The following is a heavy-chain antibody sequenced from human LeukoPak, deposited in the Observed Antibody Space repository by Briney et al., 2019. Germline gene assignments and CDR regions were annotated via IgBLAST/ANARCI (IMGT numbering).Heavy chain of an antibody. CDR3: ARAPSEIGGYYPEYFRH. Sequence: GGSLRLSCAASGFTFSSYWMHWVRQAQGKGLVWVSRIKSDGSTNYADSVKGRFTISRDNAKNTVSLQMNSLRAEDTGVYYCARAPSEIGGYYPEYFRHWGQGTLVTVSS. D-gene: IGHD3-22*01. V-gene: IGHV3-74*01. CDR2: IKSDGST. CDR1: GFTFSSYW. J-gene: IGHJ1*01.